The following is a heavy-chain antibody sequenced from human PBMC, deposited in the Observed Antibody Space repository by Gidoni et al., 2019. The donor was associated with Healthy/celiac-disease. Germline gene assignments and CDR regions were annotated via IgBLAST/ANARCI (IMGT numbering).Heavy chain of an antibody. D-gene: IGHD1-26*01. CDR3: TTDGRFFLGATKGGLFDY. Sequence: EVQLVESGGGLVKPGGSLRLSCAASGFTFSHAWMHWVRQAPGKGLEWVGRIKSKTDGGTTDYAAPVKGRFTISRDDSKNTLYLQMNSLKTEDTAVYYCTTDGRFFLGATKGGLFDYWGQGTLVTVSS. CDR2: IKSKTDGGTT. J-gene: IGHJ4*02. V-gene: IGHV3-15*01. CDR1: GFTFSHAW.